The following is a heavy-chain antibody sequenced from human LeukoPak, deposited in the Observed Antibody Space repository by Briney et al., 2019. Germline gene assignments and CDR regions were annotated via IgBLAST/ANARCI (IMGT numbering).Heavy chain of an antibody. V-gene: IGHV3-30*04. CDR1: GFTFSSYA. J-gene: IGHJ4*02. D-gene: IGHD3-22*01. CDR3: ARESSMIVEKYYFDY. Sequence: PGRSLRLSCAASGFTFSSYAMHWVRQAPGKGLEWLVVISYDGSNKYYADSVKGRFTISRDNSKNTLYLQINSLRAEDTAVYYCARESSMIVEKYYFDYWGQGTLVTVSS. CDR2: ISYDGSNK.